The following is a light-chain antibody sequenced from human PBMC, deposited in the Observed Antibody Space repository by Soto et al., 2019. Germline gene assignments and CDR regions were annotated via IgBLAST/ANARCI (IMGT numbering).Light chain of an antibody. CDR1: QSVSSY. CDR3: QQRSNWPQVT. J-gene: IGKJ4*01. V-gene: IGKV3-11*01. CDR2: DAS. Sequence: EIVLTQSPATLSLSPGERATLSCRASQSVSSYLAWYQQKPGQAPRLLIYDASNRATGIPARFSGSGPGTDFTLNISSLEPEDFAVYYCQQRSNWPQVTFGGGTKVEIK.